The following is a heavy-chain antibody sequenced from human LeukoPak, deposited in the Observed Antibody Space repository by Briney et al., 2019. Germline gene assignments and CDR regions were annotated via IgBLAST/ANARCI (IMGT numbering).Heavy chain of an antibody. CDR3: ASGRGSYFYYYGMDV. J-gene: IGHJ6*02. CDR2: INHSGST. CDR1: GGSFSGYY. D-gene: IGHD3-16*01. V-gene: IGHV4-34*01. Sequence: ASETLSLTCAVYGGSFSGYYWSWIRQPPGKGLEWFGEINHSGSTNYNPSLKSRVTISVDTSKNQFSLKLSSVTAADTAVYYCASGRGSYFYYYGMDVWGQGTTVTVSS.